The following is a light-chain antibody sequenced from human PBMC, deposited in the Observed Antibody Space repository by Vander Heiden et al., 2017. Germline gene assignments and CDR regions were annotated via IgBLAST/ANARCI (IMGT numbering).Light chain of an antibody. J-gene: IGKJ1*01. CDR1: QSISSY. CDR2: AAS. V-gene: IGKV1-39*01. Sequence: DIQMTQSPSSLSASVGDRVTITCRASQSISSYLNWYQQKPGKSPKLLIYAASCLQSRVPSRFSGSGACTDFTLTISSLQPDDVATYYCQQSFSTPRWTFGQGTRVEIK. CDR3: QQSFSTPRWT.